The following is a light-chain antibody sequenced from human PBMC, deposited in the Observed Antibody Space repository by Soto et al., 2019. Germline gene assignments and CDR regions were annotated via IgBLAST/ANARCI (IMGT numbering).Light chain of an antibody. CDR2: DAS. CDR3: QHYNSYSEA. CDR1: QTISSW. V-gene: IGKV1-5*01. J-gene: IGKJ1*01. Sequence: DIQMTQSPSTLPASVGDRFTITCRASQTISSWLAWYQQKPGKAPDLLIYDASRLAGGVPSRFSGSESGTEFTLTISSLQPDDFATYYCQHYNSYSEAFGQGTKVDIK.